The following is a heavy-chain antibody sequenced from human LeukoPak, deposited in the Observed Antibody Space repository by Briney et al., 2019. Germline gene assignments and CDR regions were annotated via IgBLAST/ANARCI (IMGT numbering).Heavy chain of an antibody. CDR2: IAYDGSSK. CDR3: ASGRGPHYYDSSGYSAY. CDR1: GFNFNTYG. D-gene: IGHD3-22*01. Sequence: GGSLRLSCAASGFNFNTYGMHWVRQAPGKGLEWLAAIAYDGSSKYYADSVKGRFTISRDNAKNSLYLQMNSLRAEDTAVYYCASGRGPHYYDSSGYSAYWGQGTLVTVSS. J-gene: IGHJ4*02. V-gene: IGHV3-30*03.